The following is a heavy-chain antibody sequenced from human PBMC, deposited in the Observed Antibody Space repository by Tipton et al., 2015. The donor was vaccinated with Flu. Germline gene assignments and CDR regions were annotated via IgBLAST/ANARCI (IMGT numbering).Heavy chain of an antibody. Sequence: TLSLTCTVFGGSIGSSTYYWGWIRQPPGKGLEWIGSLYDSGITYYNPSLKSRVTISTDTSTNQVSLKMNSVIAADTAVYYCARGPPGPSIRAYYFDIWGQGALVTVSS. V-gene: IGHV4-39*07. J-gene: IGHJ4*02. D-gene: IGHD2-21*01. CDR2: LYDSGIT. CDR1: GGSIGSSTYY. CDR3: ARGPPGPSIRAYYFDI.